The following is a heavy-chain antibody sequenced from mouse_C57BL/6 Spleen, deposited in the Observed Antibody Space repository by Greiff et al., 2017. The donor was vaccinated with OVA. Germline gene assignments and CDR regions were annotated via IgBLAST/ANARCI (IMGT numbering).Heavy chain of an antibody. CDR2: IYPGDGDT. CDR1: GYAFSSSW. CDR3: ARGGDGYPSYAMDY. D-gene: IGHD2-3*01. J-gene: IGHJ4*01. Sequence: QVQLQQSGPELVKPGASVKISCKASGYAFSSSWMNWVKQRPGKGLEWIGRIYPGDGDTNYNGKFKGKATLTADKSSSTAYMQLSSLTSEDSAVYFCARGGDGYPSYAMDYWGQGTSVTVSS. V-gene: IGHV1-82*01.